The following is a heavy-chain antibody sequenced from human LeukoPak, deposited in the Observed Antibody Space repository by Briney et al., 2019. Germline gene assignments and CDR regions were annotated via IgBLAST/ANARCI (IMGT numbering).Heavy chain of an antibody. Sequence: PGGSLRLSCAASGFTFSSYAMSWVRQAPGKGLEWVSAISGSGGSTYYADSVKGRFTISRDNSKNTLYLQMNSLRAEDTAVYYCAKTGVPGAARFNWFDPWGQGTLVTVSS. J-gene: IGHJ5*02. CDR2: ISGSGGST. D-gene: IGHD3-10*01. CDR3: AKTGVPGAARFNWFDP. CDR1: GFTFSSYA. V-gene: IGHV3-23*01.